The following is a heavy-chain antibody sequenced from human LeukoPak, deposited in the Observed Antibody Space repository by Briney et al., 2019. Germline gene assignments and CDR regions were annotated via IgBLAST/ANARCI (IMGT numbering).Heavy chain of an antibody. CDR2: IKQDGSEK. CDR3: ARDLDGDYPRWYCDL. CDR1: GFTFSSYW. D-gene: IGHD4-17*01. Sequence: GGSLRLSCAASGFTFSSYWMIWVRRAPGKGMEWVANIKQDGSEKYYVDSVKGRFTISRDNAKNSLYLQMSSLRAEDTAVYYCARDLDGDYPRWYCDLWGRGTLVTVSS. V-gene: IGHV3-7*01. J-gene: IGHJ2*01.